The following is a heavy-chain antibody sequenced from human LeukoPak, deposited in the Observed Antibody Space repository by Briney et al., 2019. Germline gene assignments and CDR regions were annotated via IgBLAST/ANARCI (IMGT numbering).Heavy chain of an antibody. CDR3: AKDLHDFWSGYHLFDY. D-gene: IGHD3-3*01. CDR1: GFTFSSYA. CDR2: ISGSGGST. J-gene: IGHJ4*02. Sequence: HPGGSLRLSCAASGFTFSSYAMSWVRQAPGKGLEWVSAISGSGGSTYYADSVKGRFTISRDNSKNTLYLQMNSLRAEDTAVYYCAKDLHDFWSGYHLFDYWGQGTLVTVSS. V-gene: IGHV3-23*01.